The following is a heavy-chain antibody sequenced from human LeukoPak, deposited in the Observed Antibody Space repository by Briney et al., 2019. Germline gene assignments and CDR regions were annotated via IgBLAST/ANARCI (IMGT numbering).Heavy chain of an antibody. CDR2: IGGSGGST. V-gene: IGHV3-23*01. CDR3: AKGLLGYSYGYFDY. J-gene: IGHJ4*02. Sequence: GGSLRLSCAASGFTFRTYAMSWVRQAPGKGLEWVSAIGGSGGSTYYADSVKGRFTISRDNSKNTLYLQMNSLRAEDTAVYYCAKGLLGYSYGYFDYWGQGTLVTVSS. D-gene: IGHD5-18*01. CDR1: GFTFRTYA.